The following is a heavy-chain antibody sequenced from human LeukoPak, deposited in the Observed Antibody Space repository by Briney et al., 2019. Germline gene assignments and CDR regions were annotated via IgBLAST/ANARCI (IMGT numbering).Heavy chain of an antibody. D-gene: IGHD2-2*03. Sequence: GGSLRLSCAASGFTFSSYAMSWVRQAPGKGLEWVSAISGSGGSAYYADSVKGRFTISRDNSKNTLYLQMNSLRAEDTAVYYCAKDLLDSGYFDYWGQGTLVTVSS. J-gene: IGHJ4*02. CDR1: GFTFSSYA. CDR2: ISGSGGSA. V-gene: IGHV3-23*01. CDR3: AKDLLDSGYFDY.